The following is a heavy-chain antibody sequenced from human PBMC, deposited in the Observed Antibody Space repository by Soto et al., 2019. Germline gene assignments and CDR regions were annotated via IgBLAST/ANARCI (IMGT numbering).Heavy chain of an antibody. CDR1: GGSISSYY. J-gene: IGHJ4*02. CDR3: ARVHSGYVISVDYFDH. D-gene: IGHD5-12*01. Sequence: PSETLSLTCTVSGGSISSYYWSWIRQPPGKGLEWIGYIYYSGSTNYNPSLKSRVTISVDTSKNQFSLKLSSVTAADTAVYYCARVHSGYVISVDYFDHWGQGTLVTVSS. CDR2: IYYSGST. V-gene: IGHV4-59*08.